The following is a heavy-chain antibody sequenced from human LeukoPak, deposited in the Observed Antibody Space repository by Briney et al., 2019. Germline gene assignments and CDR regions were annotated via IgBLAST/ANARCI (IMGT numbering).Heavy chain of an antibody. CDR2: IYYSGST. V-gene: IGHV4-39*01. D-gene: IGHD6-13*01. CDR3: ARRVIAAAGTGVEFDS. Sequence: PSETLSLTCTVSGGSISSSNYYWGWIRQPPGKGLEWIGSIYYSGSTYYNPSLKSRVTISVDTSKNQFSLKLSFVTAADTAVYYCARRVIAAAGTGVEFDSWGQGTLVTVSS. CDR1: GGSISSSNYY. J-gene: IGHJ4*02.